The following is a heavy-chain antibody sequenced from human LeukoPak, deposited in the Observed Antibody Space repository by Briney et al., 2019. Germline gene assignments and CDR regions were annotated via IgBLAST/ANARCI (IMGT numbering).Heavy chain of an antibody. CDR2: ISGSGGSI. V-gene: IGHV3-23*01. J-gene: IGHJ4*02. Sequence: GGSLRLSCAASGFTFSSYAMSWVRQAPGKGLEWVSAISGSGGSIYYADSVKGRFTISIDNSKNTLYLQMNSLRAEDTAVYYCAKGGKWDVTPFDYWGQGTLVTVSS. CDR3: AKGGKWDVTPFDY. D-gene: IGHD1-26*01. CDR1: GFTFSSYA.